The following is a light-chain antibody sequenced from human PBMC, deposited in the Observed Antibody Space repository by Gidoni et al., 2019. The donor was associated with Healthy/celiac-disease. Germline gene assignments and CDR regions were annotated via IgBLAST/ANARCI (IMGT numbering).Light chain of an antibody. Sequence: ELVLTQSPGTLSLSPGERATLSCRASQSVSSSYLAWYQQKPGQAPRLLIYGASSRATVIPDRFSGSGSGTDFTLTISRLEPEDFAVYYCQQYGSSPRETFGQGTKVEIK. V-gene: IGKV3-20*01. J-gene: IGKJ1*01. CDR2: GAS. CDR3: QQYGSSPRET. CDR1: QSVSSSY.